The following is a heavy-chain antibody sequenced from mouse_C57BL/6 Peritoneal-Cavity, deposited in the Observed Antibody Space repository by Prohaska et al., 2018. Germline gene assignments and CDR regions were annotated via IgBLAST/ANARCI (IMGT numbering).Heavy chain of an antibody. Sequence: EVQLLETGGGLVQPGGSRGLSCEGSGFTFSGFWMSWVRQTPGKTLEWIGDINSDCSAINYDTSIKDRFTIFRDNDKSTLYLQMSNVRSEDTATYFCMRYGSYWYFDVWGTGTTVTVSS. V-gene: IGHV11-2*01. J-gene: IGHJ1*03. CDR3: MRYGSYWYFDV. D-gene: IGHD4-1*01. CDR2: INSDCSAI. CDR1: GFTFSGFW.